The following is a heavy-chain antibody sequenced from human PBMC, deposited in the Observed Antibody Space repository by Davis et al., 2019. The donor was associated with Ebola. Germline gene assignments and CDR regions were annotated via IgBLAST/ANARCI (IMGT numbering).Heavy chain of an antibody. CDR1: GFRFSDYN. J-gene: IGHJ3*02. D-gene: IGHD3-22*01. CDR2: IIGSGYR. V-gene: IGHV3-69-1*01. CDR3: ARGGYYDTSGYSHDAFDI. Sequence: GESLKISCAASGFRFSDYNMSWIRQAPGKGLEWLSCIIGSGYRYYADSVKGRFTISRDNANNLLYLQMNSLRADDTAVYYCARGGYYDTSGYSHDAFDIWGQGTMVTVSS.